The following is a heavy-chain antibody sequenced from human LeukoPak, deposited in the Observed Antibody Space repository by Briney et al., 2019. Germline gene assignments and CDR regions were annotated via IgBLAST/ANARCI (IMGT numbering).Heavy chain of an antibody. CDR1: GDSVSSNSAA. Sequence: SQTLSLTCDISGDSVSSNSAAWNWIRQSPLRGLEWLGRTYYRSKWYNDYAVSVKSLITINPDTSKNQFSLQLNSVTPEDTAVYYCTRGAPVGSSREFDYRGQGTLVTVSS. J-gene: IGHJ4*02. D-gene: IGHD5-24*01. V-gene: IGHV6-1*01. CDR2: TYYRSKWYN. CDR3: TRGAPVGSSREFDY.